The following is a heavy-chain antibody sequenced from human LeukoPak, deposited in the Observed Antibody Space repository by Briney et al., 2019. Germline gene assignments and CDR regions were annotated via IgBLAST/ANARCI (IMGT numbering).Heavy chain of an antibody. CDR1: GFTFSSYA. V-gene: IGHV3-23*01. J-gene: IGHJ4*02. CDR3: TKPYGDCSSTSCYYFDY. D-gene: IGHD2-2*01. Sequence: GGSLRLSCAASGFTFSSYAMSWVRQAPGKGLERVSAISGSGGSTYYADSVKGRFTISRDNSKNTLYLQMNSLRAEDTAVYYCTKPYGDCSSTSCYYFDYWGQGTLVTVSS. CDR2: ISGSGGST.